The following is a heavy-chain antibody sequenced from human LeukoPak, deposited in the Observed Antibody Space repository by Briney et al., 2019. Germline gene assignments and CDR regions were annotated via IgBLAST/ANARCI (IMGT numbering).Heavy chain of an antibody. CDR2: IYYSGST. V-gene: IGHV4-59*01. CDR1: GGSMSNYY. D-gene: IGHD4-11*01. CDR3: ARLGGNYFPDY. Sequence: SETLSLTCAVSGGSMSNYYWSWIRQPPGKGLEWIGYIYYSGSTNYNPSLKSRVTISVDTSKNQLSLKLTSVTAADTAVYYCARLGGNYFPDYWGQGTLVTVSS. J-gene: IGHJ4*02.